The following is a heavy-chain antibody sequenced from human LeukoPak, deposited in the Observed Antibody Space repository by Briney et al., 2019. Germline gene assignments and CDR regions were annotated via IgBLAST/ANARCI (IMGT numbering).Heavy chain of an antibody. CDR1: GLTVSNNY. J-gene: IGHJ4*02. Sequence: AGGSLRLSCVVSGLTVSNNYMSWVRQAPGKGLEWVSVIYSDGTTRNADSVKGRFTISRDNSKNTVYLQMDSLRAEDTAVYYCARDKDDWGQGTLVTVSS. CDR2: IYSDGTT. CDR3: ARDKDD. V-gene: IGHV3-66*01.